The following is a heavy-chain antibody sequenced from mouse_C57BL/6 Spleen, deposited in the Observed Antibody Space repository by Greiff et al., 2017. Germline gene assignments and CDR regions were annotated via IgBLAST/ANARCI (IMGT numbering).Heavy chain of an antibody. CDR3: TRASYDYDGP. J-gene: IGHJ3*01. CDR1: GFTFSSYA. CDR2: ISSGGDYI. V-gene: IGHV5-9-1*02. Sequence: EVHLVESGEGLVKPGGSLKLSCEASGFTFSSYAMSWVRQTPEKRLEWVAYISSGGDYIYYADTVKGRFTISRDNARNTLYLQMSSLKSEDTAMYYCTRASYDYDGPWGQGTLVTVSA. D-gene: IGHD2-4*01.